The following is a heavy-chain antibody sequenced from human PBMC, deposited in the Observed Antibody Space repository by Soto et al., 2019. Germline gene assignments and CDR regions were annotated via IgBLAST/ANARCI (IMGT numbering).Heavy chain of an antibody. Sequence: GGSLRLSCTASGFTFGDYAMSWFRQAPGKGLEWEGFIRSKAYGGTTEYTASVKDKLKISKNDSKRIANLQIKSLKTEDTAVYYCTRDLGKGSGYYYMDVWGKGTTVTVSS. CDR3: TRDLGKGSGYYYMDV. D-gene: IGHD3-10*01. CDR2: IRSKAYGGTT. V-gene: IGHV3-49*01. CDR1: GFTFGDYA. J-gene: IGHJ6*03.